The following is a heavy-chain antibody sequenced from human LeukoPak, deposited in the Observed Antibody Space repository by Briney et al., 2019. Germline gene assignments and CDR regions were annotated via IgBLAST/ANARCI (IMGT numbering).Heavy chain of an antibody. D-gene: IGHD6-13*01. CDR2: IYYSGST. V-gene: IGHV4-34*09. J-gene: IGHJ5*02. Sequence: SETLSLTCAVYGGSFSGYYWSWIRQPPGKGLEWIGYIYYSGSTYYNPSLKSRVTISVDTSKNQFSLKLSSVTAADTAVYYCARELGLYSSSWYWFDPWGQGTLVTVSS. CDR1: GGSFSGYY. CDR3: ARELGLYSSSWYWFDP.